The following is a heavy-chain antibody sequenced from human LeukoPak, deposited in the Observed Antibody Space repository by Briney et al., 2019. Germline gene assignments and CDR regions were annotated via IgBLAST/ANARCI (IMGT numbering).Heavy chain of an antibody. D-gene: IGHD3-10*01. CDR3: ARDHYLSGYDY. CDR2: INPNSGGT. Sequence: GASVKVSCKASGYTFTDYYIHWVRQAPGQGLEWMGWINPNSGGTNYAQKFQGRVTMTRDTSITTSHMELSSLRSDDTAVYYCARDHYLSGYDYWGQGTLVTVSS. J-gene: IGHJ4*02. CDR1: GYTFTDYY. V-gene: IGHV1-2*02.